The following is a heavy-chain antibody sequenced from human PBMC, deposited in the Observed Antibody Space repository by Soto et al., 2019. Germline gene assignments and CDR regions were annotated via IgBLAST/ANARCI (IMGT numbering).Heavy chain of an antibody. CDR2: ISYDGSNK. D-gene: IGHD5-12*01. J-gene: IGHJ4*02. Sequence: QVQLVESGGGVVQPGRSLRLSCAASGFTFSSYAMHWVRQAPGKGLEWVAVISYDGSNKYYADSVKGRFTISRDNSKNKLYLQMNSLRAEDTAVYYCARDDVRDGYNQIDYWGQGTLVTVSS. CDR3: ARDDVRDGYNQIDY. CDR1: GFTFSSYA. V-gene: IGHV3-30-3*01.